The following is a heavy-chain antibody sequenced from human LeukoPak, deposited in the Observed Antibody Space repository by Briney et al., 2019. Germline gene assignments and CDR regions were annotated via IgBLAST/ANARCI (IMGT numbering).Heavy chain of an antibody. CDR3: ARDNDFWSGYLDY. J-gene: IGHJ4*02. CDR1: GFTFSSYW. Sequence: PGGSLRLSCAAFGFTFSSYWMSWVRQAPGKGLEWVANIKQDGSEKYYVDSVKGRFTISRDNAKNSLYLQMNSLRAEDTAVYYCARDNDFWSGYLDYWGQGTLVTVSS. CDR2: IKQDGSEK. V-gene: IGHV3-7*01. D-gene: IGHD3-3*01.